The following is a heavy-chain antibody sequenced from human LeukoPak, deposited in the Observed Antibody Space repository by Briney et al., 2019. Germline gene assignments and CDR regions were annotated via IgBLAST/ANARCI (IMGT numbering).Heavy chain of an antibody. CDR3: ARDLAAAATWFDP. D-gene: IGHD6-13*01. Sequence: PGGSLRLSCAASGFTFSSYGMHWVRQAPGKGLEWVAVIWYDASNRYYADSVKGRFTIPRDNSKNTLYLQMNSLRAEDTAVYFCARDLAAAATWFDPWGQGTLVTVSS. J-gene: IGHJ5*02. V-gene: IGHV3-33*01. CDR1: GFTFSSYG. CDR2: IWYDASNR.